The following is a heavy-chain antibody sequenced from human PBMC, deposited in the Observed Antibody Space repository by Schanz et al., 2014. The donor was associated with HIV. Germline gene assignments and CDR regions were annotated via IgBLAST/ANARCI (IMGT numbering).Heavy chain of an antibody. Sequence: QVQLVQSGAEVKKPGSSVKVSCKASGGTFSSYAISWVRQAPGQGLEWMGGIIPIFDTTNYAQKVQGRVTITADKSTSTVYMDLSSLRSEDTAVYYCARTYTGDWSTGADWGQGTLVTVSS. D-gene: IGHD2-21*02. J-gene: IGHJ4*02. V-gene: IGHV1-69*06. CDR2: IIPIFDTT. CDR1: GGTFSSYA. CDR3: ARTYTGDWSTGAD.